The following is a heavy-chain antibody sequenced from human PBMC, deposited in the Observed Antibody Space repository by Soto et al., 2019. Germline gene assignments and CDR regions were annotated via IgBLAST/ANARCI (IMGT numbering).Heavy chain of an antibody. CDR1: GFTFSSYS. J-gene: IGHJ4*02. CDR2: ISSSSRTI. Sequence: EVQLVESGGGLVQPGGSLRLSCAASGFTFSSYSMKWVRQAPGKGLEWVSYISSSSRTIYYADYVKGRFTISRDNAKNSLYLQMNSLRAEDTAVYYCAREFDSSSWYVYGYWGKGTLVTVSS. V-gene: IGHV3-48*01. D-gene: IGHD6-13*01. CDR3: AREFDSSSWYVYGY.